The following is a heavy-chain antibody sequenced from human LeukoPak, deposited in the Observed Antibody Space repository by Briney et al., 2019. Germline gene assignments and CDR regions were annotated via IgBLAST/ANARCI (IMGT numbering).Heavy chain of an antibody. J-gene: IGHJ4*02. V-gene: IGHV3-48*01. CDR2: ISSSGTTI. Sequence: GGSLRLSCAASGFTFSSYDMTWVRQAPGKGLEWVSYISSSGTTISYAQSVKGRFTITRDNAQNSLTLHMNTLRADDTAVYYCAKDGGTHFDHWGQGTLVTVSS. CDR1: GFTFSSYD. CDR3: AKDGGTHFDH. D-gene: IGHD1-26*01.